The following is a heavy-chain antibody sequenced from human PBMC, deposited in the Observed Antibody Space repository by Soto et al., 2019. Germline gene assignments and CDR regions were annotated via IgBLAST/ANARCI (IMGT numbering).Heavy chain of an antibody. V-gene: IGHV3-74*01. CDR3: VRGPRPSSVGTGAF. Sequence: EVQLVESGGGLVQPGGSVRLSCAASGFVFSMYWMHWVRQAPDKGLEWVSRISDDGSTIHYADSVKGRFSISRDNAQNILFLEMTALRDDDTAVYYFVRGPRPSSVGTGAFWGQGSPVTVSS. CDR2: ISDDGSTI. CDR1: GFVFSMYW. D-gene: IGHD3-10*01. J-gene: IGHJ4*02.